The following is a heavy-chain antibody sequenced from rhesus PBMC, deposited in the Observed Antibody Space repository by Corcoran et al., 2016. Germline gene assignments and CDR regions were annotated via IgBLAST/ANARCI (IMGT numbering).Heavy chain of an antibody. D-gene: IGHD1-44*02. V-gene: IGHV4-80*01. Sequence: QVQLQESGPGLVKPSETLSLTCAVSGVSRSDYGWSWIRQPPGGGLEWIGGISGNGAVPYYNPFLRSRISISMDASKMRFFLNLASVTAADTAVYFCVTGGRWTYRDSWGQGVLVTVS. J-gene: IGHJ4*01. CDR3: VTGGRWTYRDS. CDR2: ISGNGAVP. CDR1: GVSRSDYG.